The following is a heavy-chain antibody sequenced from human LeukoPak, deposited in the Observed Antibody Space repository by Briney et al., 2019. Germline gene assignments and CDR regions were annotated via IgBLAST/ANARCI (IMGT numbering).Heavy chain of an antibody. D-gene: IGHD3-9*01. V-gene: IGHV3-53*01. J-gene: IGHJ5*02. Sequence: GGSLRLSCAASGFTVSSNYMSWVRQAPGKGLEWVSVIYSGGSTYYADSVKGRFTISRDNSKNTLYLQMNSLRAEDTAVYYCAKCHRPLLRYFDWLPEGVWFDPWGQGTLVTVSS. CDR3: AKCHRPLLRYFDWLPEGVWFDP. CDR1: GFTVSSNY. CDR2: IYSGGST.